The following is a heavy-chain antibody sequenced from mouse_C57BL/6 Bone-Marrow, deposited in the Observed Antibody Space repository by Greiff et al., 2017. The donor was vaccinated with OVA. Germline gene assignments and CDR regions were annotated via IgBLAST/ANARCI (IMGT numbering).Heavy chain of an antibody. CDR1: GFTFSSYA. V-gene: IGHV5-4*03. D-gene: IGHD2-1*01. J-gene: IGHJ2*01. CDR2: ISDGGSYT. Sequence: EVKLVESGGGLVKPGGSLKLSCAASGFTFSSYAMSWVRQTPEKRLEWVATISDGGSYTYYPDNVKGRFTISRDNAKNNLYLQMSHLKSEDTAMYSGARLVRRYFDYWGQGTTLTVSS. CDR3: ARLVRRYFDY.